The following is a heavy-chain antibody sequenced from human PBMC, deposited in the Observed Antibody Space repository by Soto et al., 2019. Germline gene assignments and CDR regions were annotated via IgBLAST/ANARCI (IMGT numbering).Heavy chain of an antibody. D-gene: IGHD2-21*01. CDR1: GGSLGDHY. J-gene: IGHJ4*02. V-gene: IGHV4-4*08. CDR3: ARHGGDVVVVRD. Sequence: QVQLQESGPGLVKPSETLSLICTVSGGSLGDHYWTWIRQPPGKGLEWLGYISTTGVTNYNSSLKSRLTMSIDASKKQFSLNLNSVTAADTAIYFCARHGGDVVVVRDWGQGTQVTVSS. CDR2: ISTTGVT.